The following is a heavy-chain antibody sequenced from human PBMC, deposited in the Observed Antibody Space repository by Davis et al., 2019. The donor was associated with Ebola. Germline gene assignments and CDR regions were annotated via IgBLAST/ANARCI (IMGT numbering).Heavy chain of an antibody. V-gene: IGHV3-21*01. J-gene: IGHJ3*02. CDR1: GFTFSSYS. Sequence: GESLKISCAASGFTFSSYSMNWVRQAPGKGLEWVSSISSSSSYIYYADSVKGRFTISRDNAKNSLYLQMNSLRAEDTAVYYCAIAHGGSLKILQAAFDIWGQGTMVTVSS. CDR3: AIAHGGSLKILQAAFDI. D-gene: IGHD1-26*01. CDR2: ISSSSSYI.